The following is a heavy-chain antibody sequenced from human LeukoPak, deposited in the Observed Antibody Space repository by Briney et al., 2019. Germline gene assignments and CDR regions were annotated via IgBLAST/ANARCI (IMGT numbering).Heavy chain of an antibody. Sequence: GGSLRLSCAASGFTFSSYAMHWVRQALGKGLEWVAVISYDGSNKYYADSVKGRFTISRDNSKNTLYLQMNSLRAEDTAVYYCAGWLGRYSSSWGQGTLVTVSS. D-gene: IGHD6-13*01. CDR1: GFTFSSYA. CDR3: AGWLGRYSSS. J-gene: IGHJ4*02. CDR2: ISYDGSNK. V-gene: IGHV3-30-3*01.